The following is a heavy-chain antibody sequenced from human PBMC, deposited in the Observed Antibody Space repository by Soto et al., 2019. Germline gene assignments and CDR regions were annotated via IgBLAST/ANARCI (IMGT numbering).Heavy chain of an antibody. Sequence: ASVKVSCKASGYTFTTYDLSWVRQAPGQGLEWMGWISPYSGNTKYAQKLQGRVTMTTDTSTNTAYVELRSLRSDDTAVYYCARGGSGYSHTFDPWGQGTLVTVSS. J-gene: IGHJ5*02. V-gene: IGHV1-18*01. D-gene: IGHD4-4*01. CDR3: ARGGSGYSHTFDP. CDR1: GYTFTTYD. CDR2: ISPYSGNT.